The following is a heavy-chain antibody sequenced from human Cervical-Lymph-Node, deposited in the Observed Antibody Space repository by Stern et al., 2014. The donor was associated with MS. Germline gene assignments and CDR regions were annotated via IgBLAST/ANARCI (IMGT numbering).Heavy chain of an antibody. J-gene: IGHJ3*01. Sequence: QLQLQESGSGQAKPSQTLSLTCAVSGGSISSGGSSWNWIRQPPGKGLEGVWFIYHSGRTYYNPSLKGRVFTSVDTSQNPFALNRRFVTAADTAVYYCARGGVIYTQDRNGFDVWGQGTMVTVSS. CDR1: GGSISSGGSS. CDR3: ARGGVIYTQDRNGFDV. V-gene: IGHV4-30-2*01. CDR2: IYHSGRT. D-gene: IGHD2-21*01.